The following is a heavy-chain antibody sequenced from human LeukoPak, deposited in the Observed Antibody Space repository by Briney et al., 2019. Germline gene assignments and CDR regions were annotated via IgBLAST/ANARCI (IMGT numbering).Heavy chain of an antibody. CDR2: INAGNGNT. Sequence: GASVKVSCKASGYTFTSYAMHWVRQAPGQRLEWMGWINAGNGNTKHSQEFQGRVTITRDTSASTAYMELSSLRSEDMAVYYCARGDRYSSGLELDYWGQGTLVTVSS. D-gene: IGHD6-19*01. J-gene: IGHJ4*02. CDR1: GYTFTSYA. CDR3: ARGDRYSSGLELDY. V-gene: IGHV1-3*03.